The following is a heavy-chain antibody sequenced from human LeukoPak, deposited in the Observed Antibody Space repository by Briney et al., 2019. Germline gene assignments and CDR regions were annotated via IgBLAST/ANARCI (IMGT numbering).Heavy chain of an antibody. CDR2: IKQDGNEK. V-gene: IGHV3-7*01. CDR3: ARTSGGNRFDAFDI. D-gene: IGHD2-15*01. J-gene: IGHJ3*02. Sequence: GGSLRLSCAASGFTFRTYWMSWVRQAPGKVLEWVANIKQDGNEKYYVDSVKGRFAISRDNAKNSLYLQMNSLRAEDTAVYYCARTSGGNRFDAFDIWGQGTMVTVSS. CDR1: GFTFRTYW.